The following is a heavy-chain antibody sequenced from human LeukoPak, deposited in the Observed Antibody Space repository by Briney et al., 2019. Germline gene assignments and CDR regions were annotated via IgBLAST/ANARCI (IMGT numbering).Heavy chain of an antibody. CDR3: ARDRGSGSSWYVYYSYYMDV. J-gene: IGHJ6*03. CDR2: INPNSGGT. V-gene: IGHV1-2*02. Sequence: ASVKVSCKASGYTFTGYYMHWVRQAPGQGLEWMGWINPNSGGTNYAQKFQGRVTMTRDTSISTAYMELSRLRSDDTAVYYCARDRGSGSSWYVYYSYYMDVWGKGTTVTVSS. CDR1: GYTFTGYY. D-gene: IGHD6-13*01.